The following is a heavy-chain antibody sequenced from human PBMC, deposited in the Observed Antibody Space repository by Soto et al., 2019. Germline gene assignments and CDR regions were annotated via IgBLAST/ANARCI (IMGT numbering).Heavy chain of an antibody. D-gene: IGHD3-10*01. Sequence: SETLSLTCAVSGGFTSTNNWWSWVRQPPRKGLEWIGDAYHSGSTEYNPSLKSRVSISVDKSKNQISLKLTSATAADTAVYYCARSPPSSYYGGSGTFDYWGQGTLVTVSS. V-gene: IGHV4-4*02. CDR2: AYHSGST. CDR1: GGFTSTNNW. J-gene: IGHJ4*02. CDR3: ARSPPSSYYGGSGTFDY.